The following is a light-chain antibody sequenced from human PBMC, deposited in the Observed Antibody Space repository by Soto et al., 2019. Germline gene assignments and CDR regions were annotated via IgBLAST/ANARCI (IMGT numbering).Light chain of an antibody. CDR3: CSYAGSYTFGVV. CDR1: SSDVGGYNY. Sequence: QSVLTQPRSVSGSPGQSVTISCTGTSSDVGGYNYVSWYQQHPGKAPKLMIYDVSKRPSGVPDRFSGSKSGNTASLTISGLQAEDEADYYCCSYAGSYTFGVVFGGGTKLTVL. V-gene: IGLV2-11*01. CDR2: DVS. J-gene: IGLJ2*01.